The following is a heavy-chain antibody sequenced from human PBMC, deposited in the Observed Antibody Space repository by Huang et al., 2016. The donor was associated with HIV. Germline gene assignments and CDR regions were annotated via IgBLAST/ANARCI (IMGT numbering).Heavy chain of an antibody. CDR1: GGTFGKYA. J-gene: IGHJ4*02. CDR3: ARGQLGSYGDYDVLY. V-gene: IGHV1-69*13. D-gene: IGHD4-17*01. Sequence: QVQLVQSGAEVKTPGSSVKVSCKASGGTFGKYAISWGRQAPGQGLEWMGGIIPMFGKPNYARKFQGRVTITADDSTSTTYVEVSSLRSEDTALYYCARGQLGSYGDYDVLYWGQGTLVTVSS. CDR2: IIPMFGKP.